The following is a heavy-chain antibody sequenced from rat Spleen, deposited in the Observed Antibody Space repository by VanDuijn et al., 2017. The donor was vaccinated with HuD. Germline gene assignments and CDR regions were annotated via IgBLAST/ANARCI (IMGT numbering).Heavy chain of an antibody. Sequence: EVQLVKSGGGLVQPGRSLKLSCAASGFTFRDYAMAWVRQAPKKGLEWVATIIYDGSNTYYRDSVKGRFTISRDNAKSTLYLQMNSLRSEDTATYYCARNAYYGYNYWYFDFWGPGTMVTVSS. CDR2: IIYDGSNT. V-gene: IGHV5-17*01. D-gene: IGHD1-9*01. CDR1: GFTFRDYA. CDR3: ARNAYYGYNYWYFDF. J-gene: IGHJ1*01.